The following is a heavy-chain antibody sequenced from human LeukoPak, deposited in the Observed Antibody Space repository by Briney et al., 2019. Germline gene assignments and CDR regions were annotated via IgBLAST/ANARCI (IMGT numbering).Heavy chain of an antibody. J-gene: IGHJ6*03. CDR1: GGSISSYY. V-gene: IGHV4-59*01. CDR3: ARAPPVGEDYYYYYYMDV. D-gene: IGHD3-3*01. Sequence: PSETLSLTCTVSGGSISSYYWSWIRQPPGKGLEWIGYIYYSGSTNYNPSPKSRVTISVDTSKNQFSLKLSSVTAADTAVYYCARAPPVGEDYYYYYYMDVWGKGTTVTVSS. CDR2: IYYSGST.